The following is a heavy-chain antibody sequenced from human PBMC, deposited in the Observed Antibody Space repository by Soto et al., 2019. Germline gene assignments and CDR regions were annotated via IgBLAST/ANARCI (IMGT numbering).Heavy chain of an antibody. CDR3: AKDGLGAYSYGSYYFNY. J-gene: IGHJ4*02. CDR2: INTSGGST. CDR1: GFTFSSYA. V-gene: IGHV3-23*01. Sequence: EVQLLESGGGLVQPGGSLRLSCAASGFTFSSYAMSWVRQAPGKGLEWVSTINTSGGSTYYADSVRGRFTISRDNSKNKLYLQMNSRRAEHTAVYYCAKDGLGAYSYGSYYFNYWGQGTLVTVSS. D-gene: IGHD5-18*01.